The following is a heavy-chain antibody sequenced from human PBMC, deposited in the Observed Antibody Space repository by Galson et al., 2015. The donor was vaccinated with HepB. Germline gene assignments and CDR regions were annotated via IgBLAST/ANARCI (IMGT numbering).Heavy chain of an antibody. Sequence: SLRLSCAASGFTFSSYAMHWVRQAPGKGLEWVAVISYDGSNKYYADSVKGRFTISRDNSKNTLYLQMNSLRAEDTAVYYCAKDWLSTEKRYCSGVSCYLDYFDYWGQGTLVTVSS. V-gene: IGHV3-30-3*01. CDR3: AKDWLSTEKRYCSGVSCYLDYFDY. J-gene: IGHJ4*02. CDR1: GFTFSSYA. CDR2: ISYDGSNK. D-gene: IGHD2-15*01.